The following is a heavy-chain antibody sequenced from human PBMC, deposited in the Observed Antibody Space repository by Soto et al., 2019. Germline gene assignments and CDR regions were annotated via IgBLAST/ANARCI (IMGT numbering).Heavy chain of an antibody. D-gene: IGHD4-17*01. CDR1: GYTLTRHY. CDR3: ARTTVEVDAFDI. V-gene: IGHV1-2*04. J-gene: IGHJ3*02. Sequence: APMKVSFKASGYTLTRHYIHSGRQAPGQGLEWMGWINPNGGGTNYAQKFQGWVTMTRDTSISTAYMELSRLRSDDTAVYYCARTTVEVDAFDIWGQGTMVTVSS. CDR2: INPNGGGT.